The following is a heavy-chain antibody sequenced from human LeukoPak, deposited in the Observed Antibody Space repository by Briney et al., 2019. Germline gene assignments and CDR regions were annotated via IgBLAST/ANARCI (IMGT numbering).Heavy chain of an antibody. D-gene: IGHD6-19*01. CDR1: GFTFSSYA. CDR3: ARQSSWSYYYYMDV. V-gene: IGHV3-23*01. J-gene: IGHJ6*03. CDR2: ISGSGGST. Sequence: PGGSLRLSCAASGFTFSSYAMSWVRQAPGKGLEWVSAISGSGGSTYYADSVKGRFTISRDNSKNTLYLQMNSLRAEDTAVYYCARQSSWSYYYYMDVWGKGTTVTVSS.